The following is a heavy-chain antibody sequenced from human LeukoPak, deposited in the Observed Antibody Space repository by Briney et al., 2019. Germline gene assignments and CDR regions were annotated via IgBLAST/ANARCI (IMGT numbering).Heavy chain of an antibody. CDR1: GFTFSSYA. Sequence: PGGSLRLSCAASGFTFSSYAMHWVRQAPGKGLEWVVVISYDGSNKYYADSVKGRFTISRDNSRNTLYLQMNSLRAEDTAVYYCAREGFVVRYYFDYWGQGTLVTVSS. J-gene: IGHJ4*02. CDR3: AREGFVVRYYFDY. V-gene: IGHV3-30-3*01. D-gene: IGHD6-6*01. CDR2: ISYDGSNK.